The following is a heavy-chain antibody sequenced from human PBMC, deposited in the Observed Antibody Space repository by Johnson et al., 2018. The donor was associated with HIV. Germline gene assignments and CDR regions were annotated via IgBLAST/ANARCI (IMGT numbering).Heavy chain of an antibody. CDR3: ARGISQPYYNFWSGYHYPDAFDI. D-gene: IGHD3-3*01. V-gene: IGHV3-13*01. J-gene: IGHJ3*02. Sequence: VQLVESGGGLVQPGGSLRLSCAASGFTFSSYDMHCVRQATGQGLEWVSAIGPAGDTYYPGPVKGRFTISSENAKNSLYLQMTSLRAGDTAVYYCARGISQPYYNFWSGYHYPDAFDIWGQGTMVTVSS. CDR2: IGPAGDT. CDR1: GFTFSSYD.